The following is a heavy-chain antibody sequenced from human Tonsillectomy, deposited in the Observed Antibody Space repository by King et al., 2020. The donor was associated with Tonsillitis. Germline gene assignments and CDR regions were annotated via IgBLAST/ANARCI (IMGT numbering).Heavy chain of an antibody. J-gene: IGHJ4*02. CDR1: GGSISRYY. D-gene: IGHD4-17*01. V-gene: IGHV4-59*01. CDR2: IYYSGST. Sequence: VQLQESGPGLVKPSETLSLTCTVSGGSISRYYWSWIRQPPGKGLEWIGYIYYSGSTNYNPPLKSRVTISVDTSKNQFSLKLSSVTAADTAVYYCARGGFYGDFFDYWGQGTLVTVSS. CDR3: ARGGFYGDFFDY.